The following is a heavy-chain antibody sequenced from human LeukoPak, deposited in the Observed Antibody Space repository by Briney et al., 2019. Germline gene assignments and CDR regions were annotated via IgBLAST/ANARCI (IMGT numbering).Heavy chain of an antibody. D-gene: IGHD2-21*01. CDR1: GFTFSRNS. CDR2: ISSSSSYI. V-gene: IGHV3-21*01. J-gene: IGHJ4*02. Sequence: GGSLRLSCEASGFTFSRNSMNWVRQAPGKGLEWVAAISSSSSYIHYADSLKGRVTISRDNAKNSLYLQMNSLRAEDTAVYYCAKDRKPIADWGQGTLVTVSS. CDR3: AKDRKPIAD.